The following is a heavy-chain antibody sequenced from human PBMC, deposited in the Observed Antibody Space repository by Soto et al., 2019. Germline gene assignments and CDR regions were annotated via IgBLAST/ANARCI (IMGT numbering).Heavy chain of an antibody. Sequence: GGSLRLSCAASGFTFSNAWMNWVRQAPGKGLEWVGRIKSKTDGGTTDYAAPVKGRFTISRDDSKNTLYLQMNSLKTEDTAVYYCTTSDRNYYDSSGYYYTDAFDIWGQGTMVTVSS. D-gene: IGHD3-22*01. CDR2: IKSKTDGGTT. J-gene: IGHJ3*02. V-gene: IGHV3-15*07. CDR1: GFTFSNAW. CDR3: TTSDRNYYDSSGYYYTDAFDI.